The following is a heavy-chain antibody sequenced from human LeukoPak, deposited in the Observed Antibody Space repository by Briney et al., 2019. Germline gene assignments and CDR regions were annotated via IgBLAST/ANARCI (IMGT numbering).Heavy chain of an antibody. Sequence: KASETLSLTCTVSGGSISSGDYYWSWIRQPPGKGLEWIGYIYYSGSTYYNPSLKSRVTISVDTSKNQFSLKLSSVTAADTAVYYCARHRDSDYGGRLFDYWGQGTLVTVSS. CDR3: ARHRDSDYGGRLFDY. CDR2: IYYSGST. V-gene: IGHV4-30-4*01. CDR1: GGSISSGDYY. J-gene: IGHJ4*02. D-gene: IGHD4-23*01.